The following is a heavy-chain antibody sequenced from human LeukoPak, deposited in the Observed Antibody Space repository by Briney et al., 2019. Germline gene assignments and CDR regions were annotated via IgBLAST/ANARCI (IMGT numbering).Heavy chain of an antibody. V-gene: IGHV4-39*07. CDR1: GGPISSSSYY. CDR2: IYHSGST. CDR3: ARDYYGSGSYYAPFDP. Sequence: SETLSLTCTVSGGPISSSSYYWGWIRQPPGKGLEWIGSIYHSGSTYYNPSLKSRVTISVDTSKNQFSLKLSSVTAADTAVYYCARDYYGSGSYYAPFDPWGQGTLVTVSS. D-gene: IGHD3-10*01. J-gene: IGHJ5*02.